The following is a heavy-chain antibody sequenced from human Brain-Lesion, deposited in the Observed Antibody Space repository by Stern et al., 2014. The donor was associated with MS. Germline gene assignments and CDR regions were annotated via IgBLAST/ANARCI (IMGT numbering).Heavy chain of an antibody. J-gene: IGHJ4*02. CDR2: IFPRDSNT. CDR1: GYLFDDYW. Sequence: VQLVQSGAEVKKPGESLKISCEASGYLFDDYWIGWVRQMSGRGLELVAIIFPRDSNTRYSPSVQGPVTISADKSISTPYLQWSSLRASDPAMYYCARSPATPSGYDRFDYWGQGALVTVSS. V-gene: IGHV5-51*03. D-gene: IGHD5-12*01. CDR3: ARSPATPSGYDRFDY.